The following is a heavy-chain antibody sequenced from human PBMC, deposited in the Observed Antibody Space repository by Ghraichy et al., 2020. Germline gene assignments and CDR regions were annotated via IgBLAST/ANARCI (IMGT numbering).Heavy chain of an antibody. CDR3: ATRPDFDILTGYGGLDF. CDR1: GGSISSYY. V-gene: IGHV4-59*01. D-gene: IGHD3-9*01. Sequence: SETLSLTSTVSGGSISSYYWSWIRQPPGKGLEWMGYTNYSGITNYNPSLNRRVTISVATSKNQFSLKLSSVTAADTALYYCATRPDFDILTGYGGLDFWGQGTLVTVSS. CDR2: TNYSGIT. J-gene: IGHJ4*02.